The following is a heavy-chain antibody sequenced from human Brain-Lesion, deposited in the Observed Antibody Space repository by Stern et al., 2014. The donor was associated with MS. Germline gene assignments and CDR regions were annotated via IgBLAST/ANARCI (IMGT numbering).Heavy chain of an antibody. V-gene: IGHV4-61*02. J-gene: IGHJ6*02. CDR3: ARGRVVPGFQYYATDV. D-gene: IGHD2-2*01. CDR2: IFNSGST. Sequence: VQLVESGPGLVKPSQTLSLSCTVSGGSISSGGYYWSWIRQPAGKGLEWIGRIFNSGSTSYNPPLKSRVTISKDTPNNQFPLVLNSRTAADTAVYYCARGRVVPGFQYYATDVWGQGTTVIVSS. CDR1: GGSISSGGYY.